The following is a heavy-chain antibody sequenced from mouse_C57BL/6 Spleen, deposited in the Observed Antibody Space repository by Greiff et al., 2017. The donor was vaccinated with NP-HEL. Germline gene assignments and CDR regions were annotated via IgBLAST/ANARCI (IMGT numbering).Heavy chain of an antibody. Sequence: QVQLKQSGPELVKPGASVKISCKASGYAFSSSWMNWVKQRPGKGLEWIGRIYPGDGDTNYNGKFKGKATLTADKSSSTAYMQLSSLTSEDSAVYFCAPYDYAAWFAYWGQGTLVTVSA. CDR3: APYDYAAWFAY. J-gene: IGHJ3*01. CDR1: GYAFSSSW. CDR2: IYPGDGDT. D-gene: IGHD2-4*01. V-gene: IGHV1-82*01.